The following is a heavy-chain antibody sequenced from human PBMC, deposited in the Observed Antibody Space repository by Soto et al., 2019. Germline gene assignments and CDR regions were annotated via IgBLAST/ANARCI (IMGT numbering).Heavy chain of an antibody. CDR2: ISSSSSTV. CDR1: GFTFIRYN. V-gene: IGHV3-48*02. J-gene: IGHJ4*02. D-gene: IGHD2-8*01. CDR3: ASAVSNGLCLGSTCPAWDFDD. Sequence: PGGSLILSCAASGFTFIRYNMNWVRQAPGKGLECISYISSSSSTVYYADSVRGRFTVSRDNAKNSLYLQMNSLRDEDTAVYYCASAVSNGLCLGSTCPAWDFDDWGQGTLVTVSS.